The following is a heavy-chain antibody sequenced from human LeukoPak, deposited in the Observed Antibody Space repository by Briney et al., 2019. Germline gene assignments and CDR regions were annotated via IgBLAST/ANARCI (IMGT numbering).Heavy chain of an antibody. J-gene: IGHJ6*03. D-gene: IGHD3-10*01. Sequence: ASVKVSCKASGYTFTSYDINWVRQAPGQGLEWMGWMNPNSGNTGYAQKFQGRVTITRNTSISTAYMELSSLRSEDTAVYYCARGPSITMVRGVIIKRTYMDVWGKGTTVTVSS. V-gene: IGHV1-8*03. CDR3: ARGPSITMVRGVIIKRTYMDV. CDR2: MNPNSGNT. CDR1: GYTFTSYD.